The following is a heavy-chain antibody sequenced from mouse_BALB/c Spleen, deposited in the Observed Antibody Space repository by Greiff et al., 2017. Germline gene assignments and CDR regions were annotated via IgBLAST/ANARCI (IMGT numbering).Heavy chain of an antibody. D-gene: IGHD2-1*01. CDR3: ARSGNYGYFDV. Sequence: EVMLVESGGGLVQPGGSRKLSCAASGFTFSSFGMHWVRQAPEKGLEWVAYISSGSSTIYYADTVKGRFTISRDNPKNTLFLQMTSLRSEDTAMYYCARSGNYGYFDVWGAGTTVTVSS. CDR2: ISSGSSTI. CDR1: GFTFSSFG. J-gene: IGHJ1*01. V-gene: IGHV5-17*02.